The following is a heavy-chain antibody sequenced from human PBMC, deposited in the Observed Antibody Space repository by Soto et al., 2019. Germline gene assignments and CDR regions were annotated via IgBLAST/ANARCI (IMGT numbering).Heavy chain of an antibody. Sequence: GGSLRLSCEASRFTFSNFAMSWVRQAPGKGLERISTIGVTAGSTYYTDSVRGRFTISRDNSKNTLYLEMNSLRAEDTALYYCAKVMYTWNDVAAFDSWGQGTLVTSPQ. CDR3: AKVMYTWNDVAAFDS. D-gene: IGHD1-1*01. V-gene: IGHV3-23*01. J-gene: IGHJ4*02. CDR2: IGVTAGST. CDR1: RFTFSNFA.